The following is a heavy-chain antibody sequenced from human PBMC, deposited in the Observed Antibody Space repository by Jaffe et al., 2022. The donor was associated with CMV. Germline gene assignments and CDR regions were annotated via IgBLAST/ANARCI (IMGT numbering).Heavy chain of an antibody. CDR2: ISSSSSTI. Sequence: EVQLVESGGGLVQPGGSLRLSCAASGFTFSSYSMNWVRQAPGKGLEWVSYISSSSSTIYYADSVKGRFTISRDNAKNSLYLQMNSLRDEDTAVYYCARDSEDFWSGYNRGWFDPWGQGTLVTVSS. CDR3: ARDSEDFWSGYNRGWFDP. CDR1: GFTFSSYS. D-gene: IGHD3-3*01. V-gene: IGHV3-48*02. J-gene: IGHJ5*02.